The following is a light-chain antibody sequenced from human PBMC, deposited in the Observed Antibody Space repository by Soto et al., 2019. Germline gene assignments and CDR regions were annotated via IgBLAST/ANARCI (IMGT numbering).Light chain of an antibody. J-gene: IGLJ2*01. V-gene: IGLV2-8*01. CDR3: SSYGGSNNFVV. Sequence: SVLTQPPSASGSPGQSVTISCTGTSSDVGSYNFVSWYQHHPGKAPKLILYDVIKRPSGVPDRFSGSKSGNTASLTVSGLQAEDEADYYCSSYGGSNNFVVFGGGTKLTVL. CDR1: SSDVGSYNF. CDR2: DVI.